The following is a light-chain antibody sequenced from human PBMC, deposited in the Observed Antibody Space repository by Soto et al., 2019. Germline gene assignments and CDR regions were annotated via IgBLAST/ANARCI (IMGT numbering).Light chain of an antibody. CDR3: ASYTAINTWV. CDR2: EVS. CDR1: SSDVDVYNY. V-gene: IGLV2-14*01. Sequence: QSALTQPASVSGSPGQSITISCTGTSSDVDVYNYVSWYQHHPGKAPKVVIYEVSNRPSGVSNRFSASKSGNTASLTISGLQAEDEAYYYCASYTAINTWVFGGGTKVTVL. J-gene: IGLJ3*02.